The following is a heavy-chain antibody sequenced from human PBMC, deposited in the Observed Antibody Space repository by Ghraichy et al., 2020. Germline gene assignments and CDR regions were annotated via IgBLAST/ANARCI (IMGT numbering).Heavy chain of an antibody. Sequence: ASVKVSCKASGYTFTSYGVSWVRQAPGQGLEWMGWISAYNGNTNYAQKFQGRVTMTTDTSTNTAYMELRSLRSDDTAVYYCARGYSSSWREAFDFWGQGTMVTVSS. J-gene: IGHJ3*01. CDR3: ARGYSSSWREAFDF. V-gene: IGHV1-18*01. CDR2: ISAYNGNT. D-gene: IGHD6-13*01. CDR1: GYTFTSYG.